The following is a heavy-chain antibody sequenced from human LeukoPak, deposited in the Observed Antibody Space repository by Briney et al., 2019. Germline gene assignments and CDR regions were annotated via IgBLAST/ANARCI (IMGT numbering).Heavy chain of an antibody. V-gene: IGHV4-39*07. CDR1: GGSISSSSYY. CDR2: IYYSGST. CDR3: ARAMSGYWSDP. Sequence: SETLSLTCTVSGGSISSSSYYWGWIRQPPGKGLEWIGSIYYSGSTYYNPSLKSRVTISVDTSKNQFSLKLSSVTAADAAVYYCARAMSGYWSDPWGQGTLVTVSS. D-gene: IGHD3-10*02. J-gene: IGHJ5*02.